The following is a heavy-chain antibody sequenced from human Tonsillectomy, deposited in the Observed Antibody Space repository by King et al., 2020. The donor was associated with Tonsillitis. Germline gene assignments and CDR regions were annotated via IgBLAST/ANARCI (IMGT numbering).Heavy chain of an antibody. V-gene: IGHV1-69*01. D-gene: IGHD1-14*01. Sequence: QLVQSGAEVKKPGSSVKVSCKASGGTFNSYTISWVRQAPGQGLEWMGVTIPIFGSANYTQKFQGRLTMTADVSTSTVYMELSRVQYEDTAVYYCARGDGDHFVDYWGQGTLVTVSS. CDR3: ARGDGDHFVDY. CDR2: TIPIFGSA. J-gene: IGHJ4*02. CDR1: GGTFNSYT.